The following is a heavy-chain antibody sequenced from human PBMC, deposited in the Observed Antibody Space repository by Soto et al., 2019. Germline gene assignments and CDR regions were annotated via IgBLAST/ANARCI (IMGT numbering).Heavy chain of an antibody. CDR3: ARDGDIVVVVAATGHYYGMDV. CDR2: IWYDGSNK. Sequence: QVQLVESGGGVVQPGRSLRLSCAASGFTFSSYGMHWVRQAPGKGLEWVAVIWYDGSNKYYADSVKGRFTISRDNSKNTLYLQRSSRSAEDTSVYYCARDGDIVVVVAATGHYYGMDVWGQGTTVAVSS. V-gene: IGHV3-33*01. J-gene: IGHJ6*02. CDR1: GFTFSSYG. D-gene: IGHD2-15*01.